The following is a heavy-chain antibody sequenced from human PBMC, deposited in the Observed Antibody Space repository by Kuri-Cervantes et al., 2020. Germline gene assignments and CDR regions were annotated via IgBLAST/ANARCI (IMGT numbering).Heavy chain of an antibody. CDR2: ITYDGSNK. Sequence: LSLTCAASVFPFSSYDMHWVRQAQGKGLEWVAVITYDGSNKYYADSVKDRFTISRDNSKNTLYLQMNSLSAEDTAVYYCARDRDSSGYYSPNFDYWGQGTLVTVSS. CDR3: ARDRDSSGYYSPNFDY. V-gene: IGHV3-30-3*01. CDR1: VFPFSSYD. J-gene: IGHJ4*02. D-gene: IGHD3-22*01.